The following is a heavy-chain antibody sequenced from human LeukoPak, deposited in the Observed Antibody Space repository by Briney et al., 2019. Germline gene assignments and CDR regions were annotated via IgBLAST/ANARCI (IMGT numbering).Heavy chain of an antibody. CDR1: GFTFSDYR. D-gene: IGHD6-6*01. CDR3: ARGGRAYVGSSDFHR. V-gene: IGHV3-7*01. CDR2: INQDGTEK. Sequence: PGGSLRLSCVASGFTFSDYRMNWVRQAPGKGLEWVANINQDGTEKYYVDSVKGRFTFSRDNAKNSLYLQMNSLRAEDTAVFYCARGGRAYVGSSDFHRWGQGTLVTVSS. J-gene: IGHJ4*02.